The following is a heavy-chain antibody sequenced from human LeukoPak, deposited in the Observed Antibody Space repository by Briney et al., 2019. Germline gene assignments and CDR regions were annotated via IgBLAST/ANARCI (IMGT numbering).Heavy chain of an antibody. D-gene: IGHD3-22*01. CDR3: ARGGEYYYDSSGYYFDY. CDR2: IYYSGST. CDR1: GGSISSSSYY. J-gene: IGHJ4*02. Sequence: SETLSLTCTVSGGSISSSSYYWGWIRQPPGKGLEWIGYIYYSGSTYYNPSLKSRVTISVDTSKNQFSLKLNSVTAADTAVYYCARGGEYYYDSSGYYFDYWGQGTLVTVSS. V-gene: IGHV4-30-4*08.